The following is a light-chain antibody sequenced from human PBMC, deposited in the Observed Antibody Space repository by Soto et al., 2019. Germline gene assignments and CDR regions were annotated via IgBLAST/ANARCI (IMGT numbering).Light chain of an antibody. CDR1: QTIAGW. J-gene: IGKJ1*01. Sequence: DIQMTQSPSTLSASVGDRVTITCRASQTIAGWLAWYQQKPGTAPKLLVYEASTLETGVPSRFSGSGSGTEFTLSITTLHPDDFATYDCQQYDSYPWTFGQGTKVDI. CDR2: EAS. CDR3: QQYDSYPWT. V-gene: IGKV1-5*03.